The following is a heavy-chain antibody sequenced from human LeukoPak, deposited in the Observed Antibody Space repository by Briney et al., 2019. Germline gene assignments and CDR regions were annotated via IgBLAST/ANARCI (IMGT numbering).Heavy chain of an antibody. CDR1: GFTFSSYS. Sequence: GGSLRLSCAASGFTFSSYSMNWVRQAPGKGLEWVSYISSSSSTIYCADSVKGRFTISRDNAKNSLYLQMNSLRAEDTAVYYCARGYSGYDCPVDYWGQGTLVTVSS. V-gene: IGHV3-48*04. CDR2: ISSSSSTI. CDR3: ARGYSGYDCPVDY. D-gene: IGHD5-12*01. J-gene: IGHJ4*02.